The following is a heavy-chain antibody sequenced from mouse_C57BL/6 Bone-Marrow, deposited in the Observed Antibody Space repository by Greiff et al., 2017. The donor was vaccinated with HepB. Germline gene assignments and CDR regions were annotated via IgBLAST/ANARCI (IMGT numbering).Heavy chain of an antibody. V-gene: IGHV5-4*03. J-gene: IGHJ3*01. CDR2: ISDGGSYT. Sequence: ESGGGLVKPGGSLKLSCAASGFTFSSYAMSWVRQTPEKRLEWVATISDGGSYTYYPDNVKGRFTISRDNAKNNLYLQMSHLKSEDTAMYYCARPWSAWFAYWGQGTLVTVSA. CDR3: ARPWSAWFAY. CDR1: GFTFSSYA.